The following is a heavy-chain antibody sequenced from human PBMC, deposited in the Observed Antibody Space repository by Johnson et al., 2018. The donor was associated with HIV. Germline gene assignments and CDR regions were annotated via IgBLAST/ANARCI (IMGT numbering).Heavy chain of an antibody. CDR1: GFTFSNYG. V-gene: IGHV3-33*01. J-gene: IGHJ3*02. Sequence: QVQLVESGGGVVQPGRSLRLSCAASGFTFSNYGMHWVRQAPGKGLDWVAVVWYDGSNKYYADSVQGRFTISRDNSRNTLYLQMNSLRAEDTAVYYWARAGRFGELLYWYAFDIWGQGTMVTVSS. D-gene: IGHD3-10*01. CDR3: ARAGRFGELLYWYAFDI. CDR2: VWYDGSNK.